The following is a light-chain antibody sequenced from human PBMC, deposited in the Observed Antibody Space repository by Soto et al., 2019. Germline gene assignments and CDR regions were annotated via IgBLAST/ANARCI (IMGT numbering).Light chain of an antibody. CDR2: SNH. CDR1: SSNIGSNT. Sequence: QSVLAQPPSASGTPGQRVTISCSGTSSNIGSNTVNWYQHLPGTAPRLLIYSNHHRPSGVPDRFSGSKSGASASLAISGLQSEDEADYYCAAWDDSLNGVLFGGGTKLTVL. J-gene: IGLJ2*01. V-gene: IGLV1-44*01. CDR3: AAWDDSLNGVL.